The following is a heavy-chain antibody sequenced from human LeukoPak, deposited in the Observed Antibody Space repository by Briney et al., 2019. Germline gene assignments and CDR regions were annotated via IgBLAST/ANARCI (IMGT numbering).Heavy chain of an antibody. J-gene: IGHJ3*02. Sequence: GGSLRLSCAASGFTFSSYDMHWVRQATGQGLEWVSAIGTAGDTYYPGCVMGLFTISRENAKNSLYLQMNGLRAGDTAVYYCARGRYSSSWKAFDIWGQGTMVTVSS. CDR3: ARGRYSSSWKAFDI. CDR1: GFTFSSYD. CDR2: IGTAGDT. V-gene: IGHV3-13*04. D-gene: IGHD6-13*01.